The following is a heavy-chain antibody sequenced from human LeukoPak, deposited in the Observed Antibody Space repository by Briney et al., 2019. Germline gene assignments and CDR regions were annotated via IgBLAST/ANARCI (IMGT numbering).Heavy chain of an antibody. J-gene: IGHJ4*02. Sequence: PGGSLRLSCAASGFTFSSYSMNWVRQAPGKGLEWVSYISSSSSTIYYADSVKGRFTISRDNAKNSLYLQMNSLRAEDTAVYYCAKIAAAGTGDYWGQGTLVTVSS. CDR1: GFTFSSYS. CDR3: AKIAAAGTGDY. V-gene: IGHV3-48*04. CDR2: ISSSSSTI. D-gene: IGHD6-13*01.